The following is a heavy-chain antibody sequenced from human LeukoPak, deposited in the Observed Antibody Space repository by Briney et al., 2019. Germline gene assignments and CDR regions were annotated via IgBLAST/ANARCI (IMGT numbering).Heavy chain of an antibody. CDR1: GYTFTGYY. V-gene: IGHV1-2*02. D-gene: IGHD2-21*01. CDR3: ARGAPVFRWFDP. CDR2: INPNSDGT. J-gene: IGHJ5*02. Sequence: GASVKLSCKASGYTFTGYYMHWVRHAPGQGLEWMGWINPNSDGTNYAQKFQGRVTMTRDTSISTAYMELSRRRSDDTAVYYCARGAPVFRWFDPWGQGTLVTVSS.